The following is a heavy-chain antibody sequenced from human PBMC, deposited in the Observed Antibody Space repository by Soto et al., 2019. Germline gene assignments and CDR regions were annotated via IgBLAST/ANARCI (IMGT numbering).Heavy chain of an antibody. V-gene: IGHV4-59*01. Sequence: QVQLQESGRGLVKPSETLSLTCTVSGGSISSYYWSWIRQPPGKGLEWIGYIYYSGSTNYNPSLKSRVTISVDTSKNQFSLKLSSVTAADTAVYYCARVRLVNYYYYYGMDVWGQGTTVTVSS. CDR2: IYYSGST. J-gene: IGHJ6*02. D-gene: IGHD3-9*01. CDR3: ARVRLVNYYYYYGMDV. CDR1: GGSISSYY.